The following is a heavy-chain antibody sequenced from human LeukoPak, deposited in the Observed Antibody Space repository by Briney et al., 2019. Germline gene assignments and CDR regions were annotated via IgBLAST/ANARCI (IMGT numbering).Heavy chain of an antibody. V-gene: IGHV1-2*02. J-gene: IGHJ3*02. CDR2: INPNSGGT. CDR3: AAATGATAGSYAFDI. Sequence: ASVKVSCKASGYTFTGYYMHWVRQAPGQGLEWMGWINPNSGGTNYAQKFQGRVTMTRDTSISTAYMELRSLRSEDTAVYYCAAATGATAGSYAFDIWGQGTMVTVSS. CDR1: GYTFTGYY. D-gene: IGHD1-26*01.